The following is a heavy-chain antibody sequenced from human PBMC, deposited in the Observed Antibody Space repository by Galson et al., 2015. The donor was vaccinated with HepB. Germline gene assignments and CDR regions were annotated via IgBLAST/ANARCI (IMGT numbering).Heavy chain of an antibody. V-gene: IGHV3-66*01. CDR2: IYSGGRT. CDR3: AGDIGDCSSTTCLDY. Sequence: SLRLSCAASGITVRSNYMSWVRQAPGKGLEWVSVIYSGGRTYYADSVKGRFTISRDNSKNTLYLQMNSLRAEDTAVYYCAGDIGDCSSTTCLDYWGQGTLVTVSS. J-gene: IGHJ4*02. CDR1: GITVRSNY. D-gene: IGHD2-2*01.